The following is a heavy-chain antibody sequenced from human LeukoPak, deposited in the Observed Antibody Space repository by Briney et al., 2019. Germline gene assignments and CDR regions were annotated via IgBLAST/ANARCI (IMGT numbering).Heavy chain of an antibody. D-gene: IGHD3-10*01. CDR1: GSSISSSSYY. J-gene: IGHJ4*02. V-gene: IGHV4-39*07. CDR3: ARESTTMVRGVIPTHPDY. CDR2: IYYSGST. Sequence: PSETLSLTCTVSGSSISSSSYYWGWIRQPPGKGLEWIGSIYYSGSTYYNPSLKSRVTISVDTSKNQFSLKLSSVTAADTAVYYCARESTTMVRGVIPTHPDYWGQGTLVTVSS.